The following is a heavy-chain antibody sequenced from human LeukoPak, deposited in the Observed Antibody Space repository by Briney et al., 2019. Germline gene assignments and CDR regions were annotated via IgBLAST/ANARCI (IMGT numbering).Heavy chain of an antibody. CDR2: IYSGGST. CDR1: GFTVSSNY. Sequence: TGGSLRLSCAASGFTVSSNYMTWVRQAPGKGLECVSGIYSGGSTYYADSVKGRFTISRDNSKNTLYLQVNGLRGDDTAVYYCARSAVTGPGWIDPWGQGTLVTVSS. V-gene: IGHV3-53*01. J-gene: IGHJ5*02. CDR3: ARSAVTGPGWIDP. D-gene: IGHD6-19*01.